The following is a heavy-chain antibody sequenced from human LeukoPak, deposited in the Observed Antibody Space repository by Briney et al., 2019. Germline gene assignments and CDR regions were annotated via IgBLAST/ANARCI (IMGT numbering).Heavy chain of an antibody. CDR2: IKSDGSTT. D-gene: IGHD6-19*01. V-gene: IGHV3-74*01. J-gene: IGHJ5*02. CDR1: GFSLSSYW. Sequence: GGSLRLSCAASGFSLSSYWMHWVRQAPGKGLVWVSRIKSDGSTTNYADSVKGRFTISRDNAKNTLYLQMNSLRAEDTAVYYCARELAVGGTWFDPWGQGTLVTVSS. CDR3: ARELAVGGTWFDP.